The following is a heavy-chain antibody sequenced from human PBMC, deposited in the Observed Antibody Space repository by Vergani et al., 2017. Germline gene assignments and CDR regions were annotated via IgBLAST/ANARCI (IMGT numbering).Heavy chain of an antibody. CDR3: ARVGYSYGSYYYYYMDV. CDR2: IYPGDSDT. J-gene: IGHJ6*03. V-gene: IGHV5-51*01. Sequence: EVQLVQSGAEVKKPGESLKISCKVSGYSFTSYWIGWVRQMPGQGLEWMGIIYPGDSDTRYSPSFQGQVTISADKSISTAYLQWSSLKASDTAMYYCARVGYSYGSYYYYYMDVWGKGTTVTVSS. CDR1: GYSFTSYW. D-gene: IGHD5-18*01.